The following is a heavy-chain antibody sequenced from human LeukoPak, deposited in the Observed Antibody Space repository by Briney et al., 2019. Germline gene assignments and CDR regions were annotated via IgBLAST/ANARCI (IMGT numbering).Heavy chain of an antibody. CDR2: IWHSGTT. J-gene: IGHJ3*02. D-gene: IGHD3-9*01. V-gene: IGHV4-38-2*02. CDR3: ARVQADILTGYPDAFDI. Sequence: SETMSLTCTVSDYSISTDYYWGWIRQPPGKGLEWIGSIWHSGTTYYNPSLKSRVTISVDTSKNQFSLELYSVTAADTAMYYCARVQADILTGYPDAFDIWGQGTMVTVSS. CDR1: DYSISTDYY.